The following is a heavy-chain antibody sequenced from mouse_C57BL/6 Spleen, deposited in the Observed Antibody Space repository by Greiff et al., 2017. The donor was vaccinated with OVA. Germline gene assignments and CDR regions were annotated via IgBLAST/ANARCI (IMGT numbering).Heavy chain of an antibody. V-gene: IGHV1-15*01. CDR2: IDPETGGT. Sequence: QVQLQQSGAELVRPGASVTLSCKASGYTFTDYEMHWVKQTPVHGLEWIGAIDPETGGTAYNQKFKGKAILTADKSSSTAYMELRSLTSEDSAVYYCTRRVRYYAMDYWGQGTSVTVSS. D-gene: IGHD2-13*01. J-gene: IGHJ4*01. CDR3: TRRVRYYAMDY. CDR1: GYTFTDYE.